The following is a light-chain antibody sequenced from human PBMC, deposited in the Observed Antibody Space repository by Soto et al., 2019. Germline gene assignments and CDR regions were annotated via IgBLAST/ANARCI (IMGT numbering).Light chain of an antibody. J-gene: IGLJ2*01. Sequence: QSALTQPPSASGSLGQSVTLSCTGTSSDVGGYNYVSWHQQHPGKAPKLMIYEVTKRPSGVPDRFSGSKSGNTASLTVSGLQAEDEADYYCSAFAGGGNPVLFGGGTKLTGL. CDR2: EVT. CDR1: SSDVGGYNY. V-gene: IGLV2-8*01. CDR3: SAFAGGGNPVL.